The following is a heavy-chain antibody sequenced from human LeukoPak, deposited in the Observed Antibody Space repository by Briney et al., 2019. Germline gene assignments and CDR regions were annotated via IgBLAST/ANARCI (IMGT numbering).Heavy chain of an antibody. Sequence: GGSLRLSCTASGFTFSNYWMSWVRQVPGKGLEWVANINQDGSEKYFVASVRGRFTISRDNAKNSLFLQMNSLRAEDTAVYYCARERVLVVWGQGTLVTVSS. J-gene: IGHJ4*02. CDR1: GFTFSNYW. CDR2: INQDGSEK. D-gene: IGHD2-8*02. CDR3: ARERVLVV. V-gene: IGHV3-7*05.